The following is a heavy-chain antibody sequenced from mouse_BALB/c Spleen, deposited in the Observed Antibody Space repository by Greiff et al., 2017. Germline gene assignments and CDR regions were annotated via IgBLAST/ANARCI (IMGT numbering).Heavy chain of an antibody. D-gene: IGHD4-1*01. CDR2: ISYSGST. J-gene: IGHJ3*01. CDR3: ARAGTWFAY. CDR1: GYSITSDYA. Sequence: EVKLMESGPGLVKPFQSLSLTCTVTGYSITSDYAWNWIRQFPGNKLEWMGYISYSGSTSYNPSLKSRISITRDTSKNQFFLQLNSVTTEDTATYYCARAGTWFAYWGQGTLVTVSA. V-gene: IGHV3-2*02.